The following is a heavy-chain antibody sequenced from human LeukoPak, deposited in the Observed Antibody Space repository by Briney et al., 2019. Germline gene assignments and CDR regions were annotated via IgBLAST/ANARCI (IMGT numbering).Heavy chain of an antibody. CDR2: ISAYNDNT. Sequence: GASVKVSCKVYGYTFTTYGFSWVRQAPGQGLEWMGWISAYNDNTKYAQKFQGRVTMTTDTATSTAYMELRSLRSDDTAVYYCAIWFGELLPDYWGQGTLVTVSS. J-gene: IGHJ4*02. CDR1: GYTFTTYG. CDR3: AIWFGELLPDY. V-gene: IGHV1-18*01. D-gene: IGHD3-10*01.